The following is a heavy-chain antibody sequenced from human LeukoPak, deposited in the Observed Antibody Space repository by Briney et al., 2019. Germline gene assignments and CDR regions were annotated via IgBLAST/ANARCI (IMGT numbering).Heavy chain of an antibody. CDR1: GFTFSSYG. CDR2: ILNDGSQE. D-gene: IGHD3-16*01. V-gene: IGHV3-33*01. J-gene: IGHJ3*02. CDR3: ARDDALGDNALDI. Sequence: PGRSLRLSCAASGFTFSSYGMHWVRQAPGKGLEWVAAILNDGSQEKYADSVKGRFTISRDNSKNTLFLQMNSLRAEDTAVYYCARDDALGDNALDIWGQGTMVTVSS.